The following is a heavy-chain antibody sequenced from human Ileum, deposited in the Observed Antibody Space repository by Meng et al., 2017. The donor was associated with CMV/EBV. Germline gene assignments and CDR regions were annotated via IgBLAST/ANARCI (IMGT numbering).Heavy chain of an antibody. V-gene: IGHV4-59*01. CDR3: ARGGQGPVVY. D-gene: IGHD2-15*01. J-gene: IGHJ4*01. CDR1: GSSMSNYY. Sequence: QVQLQESGPGLVKPSETLSLTCTVSGSSMSNYYWSWIRQSPATGLEWIGYIYDRGATRYNPSPKSRVSFSIDMSKNQFSLSLTSVTAADTAIYYCARGGQGPVVYWGQGSLVTVSS. CDR2: IYDRGAT.